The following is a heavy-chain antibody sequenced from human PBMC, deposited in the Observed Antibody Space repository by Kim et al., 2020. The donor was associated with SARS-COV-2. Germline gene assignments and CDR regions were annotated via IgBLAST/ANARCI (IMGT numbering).Heavy chain of an antibody. J-gene: IGHJ5*02. CDR2: RTT. V-gene: IGHV3-74*01. CDR3: ARLDGGFDI. D-gene: IGHD4-17*01. Sequence: RTTDYTESMKGRFSKSRDNAENTLYLQMSSLRAEDTAVYYCARLDGGFDIWGQGSLVTVSS.